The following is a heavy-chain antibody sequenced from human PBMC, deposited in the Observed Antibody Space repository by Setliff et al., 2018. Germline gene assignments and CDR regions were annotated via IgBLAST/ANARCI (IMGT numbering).Heavy chain of an antibody. CDR1: GDSISSGTYY. Sequence: SETLSLTCTVSGDSISSGTYYWGWIRQPPGKGLEWIGSRYYSGSTYYNPSLKSRVTISVDTSKNQFSLKLDSVIVADTAVYYCARQTADTFHYYYMDVWGKGTTVTVSS. CDR3: ARQTADTFHYYYMDV. J-gene: IGHJ6*03. D-gene: IGHD6-19*01. CDR2: RYYSGST. V-gene: IGHV4-39*01.